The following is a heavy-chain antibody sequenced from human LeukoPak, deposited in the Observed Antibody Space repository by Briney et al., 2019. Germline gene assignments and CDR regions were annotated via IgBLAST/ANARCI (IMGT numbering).Heavy chain of an antibody. V-gene: IGHV3-11*01. J-gene: IGHJ4*02. CDR2: ISNSGSSI. CDR1: GFTFSVEY. Sequence: GGSLRLSCAASGFTFSVEYMTWIRQAPGKGLEWVSYISNSGSSIFYADSVKGRFTISRDNAKNSLFLQMNSLRAEDTAVYYCTRARGAGPGAHFDYWGQGTLVIVSS. D-gene: IGHD3-10*01. CDR3: TRARGAGPGAHFDY.